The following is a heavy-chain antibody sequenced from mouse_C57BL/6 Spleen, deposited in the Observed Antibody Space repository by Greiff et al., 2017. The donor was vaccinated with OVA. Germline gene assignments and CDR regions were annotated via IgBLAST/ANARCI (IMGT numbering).Heavy chain of an antibody. CDR1: GFTFSDYG. Sequence: EVMLVESGGGLVKPGGSLKLSCAASGFTFSDYGMHWVRQAPEKGLEWVAYISSGSSTIYYADTVKGRFTISRDNAKNTLFLQMTSLRSEDTAMYYCARNYYGSSYSYYAMDYWGQGTSVTVSS. V-gene: IGHV5-17*01. CDR2: ISSGSSTI. D-gene: IGHD1-1*01. CDR3: ARNYYGSSYSYYAMDY. J-gene: IGHJ4*01.